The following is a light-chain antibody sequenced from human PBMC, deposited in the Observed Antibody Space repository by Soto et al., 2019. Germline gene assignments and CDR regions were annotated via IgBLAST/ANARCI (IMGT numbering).Light chain of an antibody. CDR2: STK. J-gene: IGLJ2*01. Sequence: QAVVTQEPSFSVSPGGTVTLTCGLSSGSVSTSYYPSWYQQTPGQAPRTLIYSTKTRSSGVPDRFSGSVLGNKAALTITGAQADDEADYYCVLYMGSGISVFGGGTQLTVL. CDR3: VLYMGSGISV. V-gene: IGLV8-61*01. CDR1: SGSVSTSYY.